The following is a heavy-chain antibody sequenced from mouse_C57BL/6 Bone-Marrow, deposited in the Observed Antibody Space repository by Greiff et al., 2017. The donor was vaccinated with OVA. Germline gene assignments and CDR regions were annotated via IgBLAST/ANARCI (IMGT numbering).Heavy chain of an antibody. CDR1: GFTFSSYG. V-gene: IGHV5-6*01. CDR2: ISSGGSYT. J-gene: IGHJ2*01. CDR3: APQMLLCDY. D-gene: IGHD1-1*01. Sequence: EVKLQESGGDLVKPGGSLKLSCAASGFTFSSYGMSWVRQTPDKRLEWVATISSGGSYTYYPDSVKGRFTISRDNAKNTLYLQMSSLKSEDTAMYYCAPQMLLCDYWGQGTTLTVSS.